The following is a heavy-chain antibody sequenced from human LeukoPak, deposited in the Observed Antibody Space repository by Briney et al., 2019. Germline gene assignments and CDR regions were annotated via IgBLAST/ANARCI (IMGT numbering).Heavy chain of an antibody. Sequence: TSETLSLTCTVSAGSISSSYWSWIRQPPGKGLTTIGYIYYNGHTNYNPSLKSRVTISVDTSKNQFTLKLSSVTAADTAVYYCATILPVNYYMDVWGKGTTVTVSS. D-gene: IGHD2-21*01. J-gene: IGHJ6*03. CDR1: AGSISSSY. V-gene: IGHV4-59*01. CDR2: IYYNGHT. CDR3: ATILPVNYYMDV.